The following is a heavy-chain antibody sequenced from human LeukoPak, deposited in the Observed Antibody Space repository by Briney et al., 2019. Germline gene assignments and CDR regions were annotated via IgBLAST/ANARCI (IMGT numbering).Heavy chain of an antibody. J-gene: IGHJ4*02. D-gene: IGHD2-2*01. V-gene: IGHV1-18*01. Sequence: ASVKVSCKASGYTFTSYGISWVRQAPGQGLEWMGWISAYNGNTNYAQKLQGRVTMTTDTSTGTAYMELKSLRSDDTAVYYCARLCCSSTSCYLDYWGQGTLVTVSS. CDR1: GYTFTSYG. CDR2: ISAYNGNT. CDR3: ARLCCSSTSCYLDY.